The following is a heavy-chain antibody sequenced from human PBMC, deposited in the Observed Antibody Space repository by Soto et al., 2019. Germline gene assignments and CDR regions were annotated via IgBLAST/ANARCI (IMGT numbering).Heavy chain of an antibody. CDR2: IYYSGST. J-gene: IGHJ2*01. CDR3: ARVKATIIPGIFPAYWYFDL. CDR1: GGSISSYY. V-gene: IGHV4-59*01. Sequence: QVQLQESGPGLVKPSETLSLTCTVSGGSISSYYWSWIRQPPGKGLEWIGYIYYSGSTNYNPSLKSRVTISVDTSKNQFSLKLSSVTAADTAVYYCARVKATIIPGIFPAYWYFDLWGRGTLVTVSS. D-gene: IGHD5-12*01.